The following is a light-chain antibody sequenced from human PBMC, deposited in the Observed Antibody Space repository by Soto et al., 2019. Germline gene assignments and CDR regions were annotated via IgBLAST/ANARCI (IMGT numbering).Light chain of an antibody. CDR1: SSDVGGYNY. CDR2: DVS. CDR3: SSYTSSSTYV. Sequence: QSALTQPASVSGSPGQSITISCTGTSSDVGGYNYVSWYQQHPGKAPKLMIYDVSNRPSGVSNRFSGSKSGNTASLTISGLQAEDEADYYCSSYTSSSTYVFGTGTQLTFL. J-gene: IGLJ1*01. V-gene: IGLV2-14*01.